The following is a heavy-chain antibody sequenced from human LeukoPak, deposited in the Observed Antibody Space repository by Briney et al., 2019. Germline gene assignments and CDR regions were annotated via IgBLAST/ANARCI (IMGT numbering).Heavy chain of an antibody. D-gene: IGHD2-15*01. Sequence: GGSLRLSCAVSGFTFSSYEMNWVRQAPGKGLEWVSYISSSGTTIYYADSVKGRFTMSRDNAKNSLYLQMNSLRAEDTAVYYCAREPSSSVAMVAATLDYWGQGTLVTVSS. CDR1: GFTFSSYE. CDR2: ISSSGTTI. CDR3: AREPSSSVAMVAATLDY. J-gene: IGHJ4*02. V-gene: IGHV3-48*03.